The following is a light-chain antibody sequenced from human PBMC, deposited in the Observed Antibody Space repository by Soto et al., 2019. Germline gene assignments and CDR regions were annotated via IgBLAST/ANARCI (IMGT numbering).Light chain of an antibody. Sequence: DIQITQSPSSVSALIGDRVTITCRASEPIDRYLSWYQQRPGKAPRLLIYDAASLKTGVPSRFSGSGSGTNFTLTISSLQPDDFATYYCQYDSSFGQGTKVDIK. CDR3: QYDSS. CDR2: DAA. CDR1: EPIDRY. J-gene: IGKJ2*01. V-gene: IGKV1-5*01.